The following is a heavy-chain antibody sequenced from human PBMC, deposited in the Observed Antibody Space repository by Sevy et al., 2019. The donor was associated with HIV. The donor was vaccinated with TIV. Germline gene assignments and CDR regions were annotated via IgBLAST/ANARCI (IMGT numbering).Heavy chain of an antibody. CDR2: ISNSGSTT. V-gene: IGHV3-48*03. Sequence: GGSLRLSCTASGFTFSSYEMNWVRQAPGKGLEWVSYISNSGSTTNYSDSVKGRFTISRDNAKNSLYLQMNSLRAEDTAVYYCARDLPPSATTVPHFDYWGRGTLVTVSS. D-gene: IGHD4-17*01. CDR3: ARDLPPSATTVPHFDY. J-gene: IGHJ4*02. CDR1: GFTFSSYE.